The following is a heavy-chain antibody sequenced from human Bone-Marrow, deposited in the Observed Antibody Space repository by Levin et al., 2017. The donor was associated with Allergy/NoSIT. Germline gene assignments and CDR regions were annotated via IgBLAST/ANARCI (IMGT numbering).Heavy chain of an antibody. CDR3: ARDIGQPDSYDYYYYGMDV. CDR2: IWLDGRSQ. CDR1: GFTFRGYG. J-gene: IGHJ6*02. D-gene: IGHD1-26*01. Sequence: GESLKISCAASGFTFRGYGFHWVRQAPGKGLEWVAVIWLDGRSQHYADSVKGRFTISRDNSQNTLWLQMNRLRAEETAIYYCARDIGQPDSYDYYYYGMDVWGQGTTVTVSS. V-gene: IGHV3-33*01.